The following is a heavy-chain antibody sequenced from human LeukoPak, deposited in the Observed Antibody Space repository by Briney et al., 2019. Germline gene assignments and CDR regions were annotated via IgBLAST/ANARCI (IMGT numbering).Heavy chain of an antibody. D-gene: IGHD6-13*01. CDR1: GYTLTAYY. CDR2: VNPFSGGK. Sequence: ASVKVSCKASGYTLTAYYIHWLRQAPGQGLEWMGGVNPFSGGKITAQKLHDRVTMNNDTSIHTAYMELISLRSDDTALYYCARLKDSSSWHYFDFWGQGTLVTVSS. CDR3: ARLKDSSSWHYFDF. V-gene: IGHV1-2*02. J-gene: IGHJ4*02.